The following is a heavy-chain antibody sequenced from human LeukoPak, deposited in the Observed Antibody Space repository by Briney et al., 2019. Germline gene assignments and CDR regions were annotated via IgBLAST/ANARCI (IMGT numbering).Heavy chain of an antibody. CDR2: IIPIFGTA. CDR1: GGTFSSYA. V-gene: IGHV1-69*13. D-gene: IGHD4-17*01. Sequence: SVKVSCKASGGTFSSYAISWVRQAPGQGLDWMGGIIPIFGTANYAQKFQGRVTVTADESTSTAYMELSSLRSEDTAVYYCARDGTTVTTSVYFDYWGQGTLVTVSS. CDR3: ARDGTTVTTSVYFDY. J-gene: IGHJ4*02.